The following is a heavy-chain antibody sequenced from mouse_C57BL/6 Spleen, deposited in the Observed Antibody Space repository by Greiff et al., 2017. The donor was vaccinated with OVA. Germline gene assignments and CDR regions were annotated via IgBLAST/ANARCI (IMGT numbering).Heavy chain of an antibody. CDR2: INPYNGGT. CDR3: ASRSSYTWFAY. CDR1: GYTFTDYY. D-gene: IGHD1-1*01. Sequence: EVKLEESGPVLVKPGASVKMSCKASGYTFTDYYMNWVKQSHGKSLEWIGVINPYNGGTSYNQKFKGKATLTVDKSSSTAYMELNSLTSEDSAVYYCASRSSYTWFAYWGQGTLVTVSA. J-gene: IGHJ3*01. V-gene: IGHV1-19*01.